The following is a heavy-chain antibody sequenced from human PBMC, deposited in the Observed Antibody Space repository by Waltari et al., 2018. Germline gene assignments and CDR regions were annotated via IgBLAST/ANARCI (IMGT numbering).Heavy chain of an antibody. D-gene: IGHD3-16*01. CDR3: AKDLPRIFKGGDLFDY. J-gene: IGHJ4*02. CDR2: MSGSGGST. Sequence: EVQLLESGGGLVQPGGSLRLSCAASGFTFSSYAMSWVRQAPGKGLEWVSAMSGSGGSTNYADSEKGRFTISRDNTKNTLYLKMNSLGAEETAVYYCAKDLPRIFKGGDLFDYWGQGTLVTVSS. V-gene: IGHV3-23*01. CDR1: GFTFSSYA.